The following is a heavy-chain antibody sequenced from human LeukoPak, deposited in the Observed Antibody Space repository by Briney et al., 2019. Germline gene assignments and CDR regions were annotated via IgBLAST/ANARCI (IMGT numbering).Heavy chain of an antibody. Sequence: SVKVSCKASGGTFSSYAISWVRQAPGQGLEWMGRIIPIFGTANYAQKFQGRVTITTDEPTSTAYMELSSLRSEDTAVYYCARETDYGSGSSDYWGQGTLVTVSS. V-gene: IGHV1-69*05. CDR3: ARETDYGSGSSDY. CDR2: IIPIFGTA. CDR1: GGTFSSYA. J-gene: IGHJ4*02. D-gene: IGHD3-10*01.